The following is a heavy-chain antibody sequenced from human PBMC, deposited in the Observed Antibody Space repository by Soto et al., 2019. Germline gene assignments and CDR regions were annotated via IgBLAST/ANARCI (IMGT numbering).Heavy chain of an antibody. V-gene: IGHV3-30-3*01. D-gene: IGHD6-19*01. Sequence: QVQLVETGGGVVQPGRSLRLSCAASGFTFSSYAMHWVRQAPGKGLEWVAVISYDGSSKYYADSVKGRFTISRDNSKNTLYLQMNSLRAEDTAVYYCARVVVIIGGWLNFDYWGQGTLVTVSS. CDR3: ARVVVIIGGWLNFDY. CDR2: ISYDGSSK. CDR1: GFTFSSYA. J-gene: IGHJ4*02.